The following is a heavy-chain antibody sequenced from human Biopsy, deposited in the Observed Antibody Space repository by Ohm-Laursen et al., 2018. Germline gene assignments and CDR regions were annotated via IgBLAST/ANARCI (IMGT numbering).Heavy chain of an antibody. V-gene: IGHV4-4*09. D-gene: IGHD2-15*01. Sequence: GTLSLTCTVSGVSITAYYWGWIRQPPGKGLECIGNIHHSGSTNYNPSLKSRLTISVDTSKNQFSPKLSSVTAADTAVYYCARMDCSGGSCHYYSYGMDVWGQGTTVTVSS. J-gene: IGHJ6*02. CDR1: GVSITAYY. CDR3: ARMDCSGGSCHYYSYGMDV. CDR2: IHHSGST.